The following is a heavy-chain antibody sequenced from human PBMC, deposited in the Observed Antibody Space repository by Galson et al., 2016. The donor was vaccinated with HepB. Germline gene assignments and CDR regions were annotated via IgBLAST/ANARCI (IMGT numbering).Heavy chain of an antibody. CDR1: GFTFSSYA. Sequence: SLRLSCAASGFTFSSYAMHWVRQAPGKGLEWVALISHDGSNKYYADSVKGRFTLSRDNSKNTLYLQMNSLRAEDTAVYYCARGGTPYDFWTTGAFYIWGQWTMVTVSS. CDR3: ARGGTPYDFWTTGAFYI. J-gene: IGHJ3*02. V-gene: IGHV3-30-3*01. CDR2: ISHDGSNK. D-gene: IGHD3-3*01.